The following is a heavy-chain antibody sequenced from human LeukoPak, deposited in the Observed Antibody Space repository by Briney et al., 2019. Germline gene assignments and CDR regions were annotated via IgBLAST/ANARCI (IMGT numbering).Heavy chain of an antibody. Sequence: KPSETLSLTCAVYGGSFSGYYWSWIRQPPGKGLEWIGEINHSGSTNYNPSLKSRVTISVDTSKNQFSLKLSSVTAEDTAVYYCASSEDDYGDYVEYFQHWGQGTLVTVSS. CDR1: GGSFSGYY. J-gene: IGHJ1*01. CDR2: INHSGST. D-gene: IGHD4-17*01. CDR3: ASSEDDYGDYVEYFQH. V-gene: IGHV4-34*01.